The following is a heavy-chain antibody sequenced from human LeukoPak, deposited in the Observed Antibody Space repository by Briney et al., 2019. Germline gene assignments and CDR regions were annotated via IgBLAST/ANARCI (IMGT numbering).Heavy chain of an antibody. CDR2: TSNDENIK. Sequence: GGSLRLSCAAPGFTFNSYTMFWVRQAPGKGLEWVAVTSNDENIKYYADSVKGRFTISRDNSRDTLFLEMSSLRVEDTAVYYCARDPILGPPDYFDYWGRGTLVTVPS. CDR3: ARDPILGPPDYFDY. D-gene: IGHD1-14*01. J-gene: IGHJ4*02. CDR1: GFTFNSYT. V-gene: IGHV3-30-3*01.